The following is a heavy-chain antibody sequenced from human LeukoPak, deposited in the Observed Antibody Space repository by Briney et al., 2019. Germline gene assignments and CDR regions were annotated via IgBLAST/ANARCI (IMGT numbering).Heavy chain of an antibody. V-gene: IGHV4-39*07. CDR2: IYYSGTT. Sequence: GSLRLSCAASGFTVSSNYMSWVRQPPGKGLEWIGSIYYSGTTYYNPSLKSRVTILVDTSKNQFSLRLSSVNAADTAVYYCATTNDYTRGGYYWGQGTLVTVSS. CDR1: GFTVSSNY. D-gene: IGHD4-11*01. J-gene: IGHJ4*02. CDR3: ATTNDYTRGGYY.